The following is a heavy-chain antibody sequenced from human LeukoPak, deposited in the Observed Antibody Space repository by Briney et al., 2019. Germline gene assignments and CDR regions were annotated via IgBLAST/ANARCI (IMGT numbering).Heavy chain of an antibody. CDR1: GGSISSSSYY. CDR3: ARGDIVVRGFDP. D-gene: IGHD2-15*01. V-gene: IGHV4-39*07. Sequence: SETLSLTCTVSGGSISSSSYYWGWIRQTPGKGLEWIGSIYYSGSTYYNPSLKSRVTISVDTSKNQFSLKLSSVTAADTAVYYCARGDIVVRGFDPWGQGTLVTVSS. CDR2: IYYSGST. J-gene: IGHJ5*02.